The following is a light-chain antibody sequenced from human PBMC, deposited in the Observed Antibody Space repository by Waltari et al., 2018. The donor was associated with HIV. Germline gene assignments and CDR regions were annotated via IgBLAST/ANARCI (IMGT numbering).Light chain of an antibody. CDR2: KAS. J-gene: IGKJ1*01. V-gene: IGKV1-5*03. Sequence: DIQMTQSPSTLSASVGDRVTITCRASQSISSWLAWYQQKPGKAPKLLSYKASSLESGVPTRFSGSGSETEFTRTISSLQPDDFATYYCQQYNSKRTFGRGTKVEIK. CDR3: QQYNSKRT. CDR1: QSISSW.